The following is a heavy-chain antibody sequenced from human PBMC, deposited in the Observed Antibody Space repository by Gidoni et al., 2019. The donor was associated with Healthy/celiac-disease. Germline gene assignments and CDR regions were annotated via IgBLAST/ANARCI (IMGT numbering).Heavy chain of an antibody. CDR2: IKSKTDGGTT. CDR1: GFTFSNAW. V-gene: IGHV3-15*01. J-gene: IGHJ3*02. Sequence: GALRLSYAASGFTFSNAWMSWVRQAPGKGLEWVGRIKSKTDGGTTDYAAPVKGRFTISRDDSKNTLYLQMNSLKTEDTAVYYCTTASSGYYLGDAFDIWGQGTMVTVSS. CDR3: TTASSGYYLGDAFDI. D-gene: IGHD3-22*01.